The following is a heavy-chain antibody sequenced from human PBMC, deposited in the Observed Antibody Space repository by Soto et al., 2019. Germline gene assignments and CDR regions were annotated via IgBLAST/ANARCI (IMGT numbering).Heavy chain of an antibody. V-gene: IGHV1-69*13. CDR1: GGTFSSYA. CDR3: ARDRKYYYDSSGSYGMDV. Sequence: SVKVSCKASGGTFSSYAISWVRQAPGQGLEWMGGIIPIFGTANYAQKFQGRVTITADESTSTAYMELSSLRSEDTAVYYCARDRKYYYDSSGSYGMDVWGQGTTVTVSS. CDR2: IIPIFGTA. J-gene: IGHJ6*02. D-gene: IGHD3-22*01.